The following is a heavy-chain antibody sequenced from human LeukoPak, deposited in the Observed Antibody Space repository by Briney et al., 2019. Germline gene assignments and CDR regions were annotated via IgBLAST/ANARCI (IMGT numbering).Heavy chain of an antibody. D-gene: IGHD1-26*01. Sequence: SSETLSLTCTVSGGSINNDFLTWVRQPAGKALEWIGRLYTSGSTTYNPSLQSRVTMSLDTSMTQFSLKLKSVTAADTAVYYCAGGGSPHIWGQGTMVTVSS. CDR2: LYTSGST. J-gene: IGHJ3*02. V-gene: IGHV4-4*07. CDR3: AGGGSPHI. CDR1: GGSINNDF.